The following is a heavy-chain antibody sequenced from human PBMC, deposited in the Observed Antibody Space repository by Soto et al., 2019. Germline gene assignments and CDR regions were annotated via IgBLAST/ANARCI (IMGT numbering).Heavy chain of an antibody. J-gene: IGHJ4*02. V-gene: IGHV1-18*01. CDR2: ISAYNGNT. CDR3: ARDRGRAALDS. D-gene: IGHD3-10*01. Sequence: QVQLVQSGAEVKKPGASVKVSCKASGYTFTSYGIIWVRQAPGQGLEWMGWISAYNGNTHYAQKLQGRVTMTTDTSTSRAYRELRSLRSDDTAVYYCARDRGRAALDSWGQGTLVTVSS. CDR1: GYTFTSYG.